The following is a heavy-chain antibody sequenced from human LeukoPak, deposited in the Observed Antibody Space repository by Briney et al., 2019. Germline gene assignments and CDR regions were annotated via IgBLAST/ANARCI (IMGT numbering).Heavy chain of an antibody. J-gene: IGHJ4*02. CDR2: IYYSGST. Sequence: SETLSLTCSASGDSISNYYWSWIRQPPGKGLEWIAYIYYSGSTSYNPSLKSRVTISIDTSKNQFSLKLSSVTAADTAVYYCARDFDYWGQGTLVTVSS. CDR3: ARDFDY. CDR1: GDSISNYY. V-gene: IGHV4-59*01.